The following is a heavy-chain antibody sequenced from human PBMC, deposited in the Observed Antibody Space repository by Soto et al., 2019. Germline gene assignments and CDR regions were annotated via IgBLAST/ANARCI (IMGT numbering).Heavy chain of an antibody. D-gene: IGHD4-4*01. V-gene: IGHV3-20*04. CDR3: ARGYGNVPFDF. J-gene: IGHJ4*02. Sequence: GGSLRLSCAASGFTFSSFWMSWVRQAPGKGLEWVAGINRDGGSKDYADSVKGRLTISRDNAKSSLHLQTNSLRAEDTALYYSARGYGNVPFDFWGQGTLVT. CDR2: INRDGGSK. CDR1: GFTFSSFW.